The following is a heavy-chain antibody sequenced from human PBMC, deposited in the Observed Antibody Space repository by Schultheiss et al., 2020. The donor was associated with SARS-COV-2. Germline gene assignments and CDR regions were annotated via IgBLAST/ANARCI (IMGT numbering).Heavy chain of an antibody. D-gene: IGHD3-10*01. CDR3: ARNLLWFGEGHYFDY. Sequence: SETLSLTCTVSGGSISSGGYYWGWIRQPPGKGLEWIGSIYYSGSTYYNPSLKSRVTISVDTSKNQFSLKLSSVTAADTAVYYCARNLLWFGEGHYFDYWGQGTLVTVSS. CDR2: IYYSGST. J-gene: IGHJ4*02. V-gene: IGHV4-39*01. CDR1: GGSISSGGYY.